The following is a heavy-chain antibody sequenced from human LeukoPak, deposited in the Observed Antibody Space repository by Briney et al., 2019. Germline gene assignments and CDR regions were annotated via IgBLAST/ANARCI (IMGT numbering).Heavy chain of an antibody. D-gene: IGHD4-23*01. CDR1: GGSISSGGYS. CDR3: ARHWSSGIRWYRAEYFQH. Sequence: PSETLSLTCAVSGGSISSGGYSWSWIRQPPGKGLEWIGYIYHSGSTYYNPSLKSRVTISVDTSKNQFSLKLSSVTAADTAVYYCARHWSSGIRWYRAEYFQHWGQGTLVTVSS. J-gene: IGHJ1*01. CDR2: IYHSGST. V-gene: IGHV4-30-2*03.